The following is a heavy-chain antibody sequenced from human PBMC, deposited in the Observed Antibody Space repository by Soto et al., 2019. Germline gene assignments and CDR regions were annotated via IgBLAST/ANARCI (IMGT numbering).Heavy chain of an antibody. D-gene: IGHD6-19*01. Sequence: QVQLVQSGAEVKKSGASVKVSCKASGDIFTGYYFHWVRQAPGQGLEWVGWINPNRGGTNYAQTFQGRATITRDSSITTVYMELSSLRPDDTAVYYCARDGVAVAGSQNWLDTWGQGTLVTVSS. CDR1: GDIFTGYY. CDR3: ARDGVAVAGSQNWLDT. J-gene: IGHJ5*02. V-gene: IGHV1-2*02. CDR2: INPNRGGT.